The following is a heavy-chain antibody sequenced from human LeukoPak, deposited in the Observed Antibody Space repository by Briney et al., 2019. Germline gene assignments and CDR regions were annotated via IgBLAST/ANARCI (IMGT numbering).Heavy chain of an antibody. CDR3: ARAAMIVHNWFDP. Sequence: SVKVSCTASGGTFSSYAISWVRQAPGQGLEWMGRIIPILGIANYAQKFQGRVTITADKSTSTAYMELSSLRSEDTAVYYCARAAMIVHNWFDPWGQGTLVTVSS. J-gene: IGHJ5*02. D-gene: IGHD3-22*01. V-gene: IGHV1-69*04. CDR1: GGTFSSYA. CDR2: IIPILGIA.